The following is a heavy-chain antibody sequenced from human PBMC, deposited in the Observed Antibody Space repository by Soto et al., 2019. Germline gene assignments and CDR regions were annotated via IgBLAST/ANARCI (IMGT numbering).Heavy chain of an antibody. CDR1: GFTFSIYA. J-gene: IGHJ4*02. CDR2: ISGSGGST. V-gene: IGHV3-23*01. Sequence: GGSLRLSCAASGFTFSIYAMSWVLQAPWKGLEWVSAISGSGGSTYYADSVKGRFTISRDNSKNTLYLQMNSLRAEDTAVYYCAKDLRYCSGGSCYYFDYWGQGTLVTVSS. D-gene: IGHD2-15*01. CDR3: AKDLRYCSGGSCYYFDY.